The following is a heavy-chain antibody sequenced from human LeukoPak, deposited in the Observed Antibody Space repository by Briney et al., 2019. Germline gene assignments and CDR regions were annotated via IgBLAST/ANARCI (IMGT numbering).Heavy chain of an antibody. CDR3: ASHIVVVTAIRYYAMDV. CDR1: GFTFSSYS. CDR2: ISSSSSYI. J-gene: IGHJ6*02. V-gene: IGHV3-21*01. Sequence: GGSLRLSCAASGFTFSSYSMNWVRQAPGKGLEWVSSISSSSSYIYYADSVKGRFTVSRDNAKNSLYLQMNSLRAEDTAVCYCASHIVVVTAIRYYAMDVWGQGTTVTVSS. D-gene: IGHD2-2*01.